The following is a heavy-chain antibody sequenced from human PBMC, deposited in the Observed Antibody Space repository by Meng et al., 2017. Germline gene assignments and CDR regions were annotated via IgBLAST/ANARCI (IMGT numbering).Heavy chain of an antibody. CDR2: ISGSGGST. CDR1: GFTFSSYG. V-gene: IGHV3-23*01. J-gene: IGHJ4*02. CDR3: AKDLCSGGSCYYFDY. Sequence: GESLKISCAASGFTFSSYGMHWVRQAPGKGLEWVSAISGSGGSTYYADSVKGRFTISRDNSKNTLYLQMNSLRAEDTAVYYCAKDLCSGGSCYYFDYWGQGTLVTVSS. D-gene: IGHD2-15*01.